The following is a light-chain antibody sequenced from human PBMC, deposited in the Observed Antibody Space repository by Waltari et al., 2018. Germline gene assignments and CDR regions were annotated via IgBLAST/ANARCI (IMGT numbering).Light chain of an antibody. J-gene: IGKJ1*01. Sequence: DIVMTQTPLSSPVLLGQPASISCRSSQSLVHSNGRTHLSWLHQRPGQPPRLLIYGISKRLSGVPDRFSGSGAGTDFTLRISGVEAEDVGVYYCMQGTQSPWTFGQGTKVEI. CDR3: MQGTQSPWT. CDR2: GIS. CDR1: QSLVHSNGRTH. V-gene: IGKV2-24*01.